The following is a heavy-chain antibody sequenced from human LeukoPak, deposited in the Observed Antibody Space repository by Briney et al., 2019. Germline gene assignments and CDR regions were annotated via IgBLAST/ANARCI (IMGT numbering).Heavy chain of an antibody. CDR2: IIPILGIA. J-gene: IGHJ4*02. CDR1: GGTFSSYA. CDR3: ARDLLGQWLGVDY. D-gene: IGHD6-19*01. V-gene: IGHV1-69*04. Sequence: ASVKVSCKASGGTFSSYAISWVRQAPGQGLEWMGRIIPILGIANYTQKFQGRVTITADKSTSTAYMELSSLRSEDTAVYYCARDLLGQWLGVDYWGQGTLVTVSS.